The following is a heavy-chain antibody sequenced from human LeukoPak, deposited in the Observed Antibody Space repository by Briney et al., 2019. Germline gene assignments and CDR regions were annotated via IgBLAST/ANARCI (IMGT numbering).Heavy chain of an antibody. D-gene: IGHD2-8*02. CDR3: AHLRTGTSDVFDI. J-gene: IGHJ3*02. CDR1: GDTVSSKRAA. Sequence: SQTLSLTCAISGDTVSSKRAAWNWIRQSPLRGLEWLGRTFYRSKWNNDYAVALKGRITIKPDTSKNQFSLQLNPVTPEDTAVYYCAHLRTGTSDVFDIWGQGTTVTVSS. CDR2: TFYRSKWNN. V-gene: IGHV6-1*01.